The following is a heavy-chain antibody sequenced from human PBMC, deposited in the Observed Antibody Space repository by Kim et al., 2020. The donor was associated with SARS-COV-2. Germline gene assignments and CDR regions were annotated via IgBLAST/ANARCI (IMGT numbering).Heavy chain of an antibody. D-gene: IGHD3-3*01. Sequence: GGSLRLSCAASGFTFSSYSMNWVRQAPGKGLEWVSYISSSSSTIYYADSVKGRFTISRDNAKNSLYLQMNSLRDEDTAVYYCARSTYDFWSGYYTYLRADCYYGMSVWGQGTTFTVSS. CDR1: GFTFSSYS. CDR3: ARSTYDFWSGYYTYLRADCYYGMSV. CDR2: ISSSSSTI. J-gene: IGHJ6*02. V-gene: IGHV3-48*02.